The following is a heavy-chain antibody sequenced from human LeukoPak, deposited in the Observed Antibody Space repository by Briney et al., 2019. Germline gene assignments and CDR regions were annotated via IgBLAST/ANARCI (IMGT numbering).Heavy chain of an antibody. Sequence: GRALRLSCTASGFTFGDYAMSWFRQAPGKGLEWVGFIRSKAYGGTTEYAASVKGRFTISRDDSKSIAYLQMNSLKTEDTAVYYCTRDGSSSWDYNWFDPWGQGTLVTVSS. V-gene: IGHV3-49*03. D-gene: IGHD6-13*01. CDR2: IRSKAYGGTT. CDR1: GFTFGDYA. CDR3: TRDGSSSWDYNWFDP. J-gene: IGHJ5*02.